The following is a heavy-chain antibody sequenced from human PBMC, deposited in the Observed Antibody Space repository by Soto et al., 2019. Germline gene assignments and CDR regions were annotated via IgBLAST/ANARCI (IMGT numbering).Heavy chain of an antibody. V-gene: IGHV1-18*01. CDR2: VSTYNGDT. J-gene: IGHJ4*02. D-gene: IGHD6-19*01. Sequence: ASVKVSCKASGYTFIDYGINWVRQAPGQGLEWMGWVSTYNGDTKYSPKLQGRVTMIRDTSTSTANMELRSLGSDDTAVYYCATESLWLVFWGQGTLVTVSS. CDR3: ATESLWLVF. CDR1: GYTFIDYG.